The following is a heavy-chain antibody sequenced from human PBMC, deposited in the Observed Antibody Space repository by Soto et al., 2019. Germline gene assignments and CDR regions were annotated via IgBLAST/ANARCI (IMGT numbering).Heavy chain of an antibody. V-gene: IGHV3-30*18. D-gene: IGHD3-16*01. CDR1: GFTFSSYG. J-gene: IGHJ6*02. CDR2: ISYDGSNK. CDR3: AKDQIPFPASSYYYYGMDV. Sequence: PGGSLRLSCAASGFTFSSYGMHWVRQAPGKGLEWVAVISYDGSNKYYADSVKGRFTISRDNSKNTLYLQMNSLRAEDTAVYYCAKDQIPFPASSYYYYGMDVWGQGTTVTVSS.